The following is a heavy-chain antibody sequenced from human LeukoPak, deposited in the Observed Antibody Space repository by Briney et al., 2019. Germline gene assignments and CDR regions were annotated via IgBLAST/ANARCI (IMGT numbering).Heavy chain of an antibody. Sequence: PGESLKISCAASGFPFSRYWMSWVRQAPGKGLEWVANIKPDGSEKHYVDSVKGRFTFSRDNAKNSLYLQMNGLRAEDMAVYYCARLAAGSDYFDYWGQGTLVTVSS. J-gene: IGHJ4*02. D-gene: IGHD6-13*01. CDR2: IKPDGSEK. CDR3: ARLAAGSDYFDY. V-gene: IGHV3-7*04. CDR1: GFPFSRYW.